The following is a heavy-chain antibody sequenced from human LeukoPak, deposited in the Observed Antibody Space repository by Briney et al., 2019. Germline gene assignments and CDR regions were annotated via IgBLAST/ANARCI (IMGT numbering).Heavy chain of an antibody. CDR3: AKRGVVIRVILVGFHKEAYYFDS. D-gene: IGHD3-22*01. V-gene: IGHV3-23*01. CDR1: GFTFSNYA. Sequence: GGSLRLSCAASGFTFSNYAMSWVRQAPGKGLEWVATLSGTGGSTYSADSVKGRFTISRDNPKNTLYLQMNSLRAEDTAVYFCAKRGVVIRVILVGFHKEAYYFDSWGQGALVTVSS. CDR2: LSGTGGST. J-gene: IGHJ4*02.